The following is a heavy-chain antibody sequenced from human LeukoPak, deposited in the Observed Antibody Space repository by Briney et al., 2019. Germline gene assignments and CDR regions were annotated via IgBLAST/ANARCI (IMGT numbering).Heavy chain of an antibody. CDR3: ARDMDTAMVTNYYYGMGV. CDR2: IIPILGIA. CDR1: GGTFSSYA. J-gene: IGHJ6*02. D-gene: IGHD5-18*01. V-gene: IGHV1-69*04. Sequence: SVKVSCKASGGTFSSYAISWVRQAPGQGLEWMGRIIPILGIANYAQKFQGRVTITADKSTSTAYMELSSLRSEDTAVYYCARDMDTAMVTNYYYGMGVWGQGTTVTVSS.